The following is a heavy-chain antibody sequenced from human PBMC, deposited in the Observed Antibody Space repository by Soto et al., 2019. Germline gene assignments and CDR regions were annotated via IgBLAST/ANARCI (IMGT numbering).Heavy chain of an antibody. CDR2: LYNTGSA. Sequence: QLRLQESGPGLVKPSETLSLTCSVSDDSTRSTIYYWVWIRQPPGKGLEWMGTLYNTGSAAYNPSLRGRLSLSVDPSRSQLSLRLTSVIAADTAVYFCTRHEAGTMLSIWGQGALVTVSS. J-gene: IGHJ4*02. D-gene: IGHD1-1*01. CDR3: TRHEAGTMLSI. CDR1: DDSTRSTIYY. V-gene: IGHV4-39*01.